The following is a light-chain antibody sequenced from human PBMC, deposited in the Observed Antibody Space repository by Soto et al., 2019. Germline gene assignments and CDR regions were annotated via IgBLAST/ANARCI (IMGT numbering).Light chain of an antibody. V-gene: IGLV2-14*01. CDR1: SSDVGGYNY. CDR2: EVS. CDR3: TSFTTSNTWV. J-gene: IGLJ3*02. Sequence: QSALTQPASVSGSPGQSITISCTGASSDVGGYNYVSWYQHHPGKAPKLLIYEVSKRPSGVSNRFSGSKSGNTASLTISGLQPEDEADYSCTSFTTSNTWVFGGGTKVTVL.